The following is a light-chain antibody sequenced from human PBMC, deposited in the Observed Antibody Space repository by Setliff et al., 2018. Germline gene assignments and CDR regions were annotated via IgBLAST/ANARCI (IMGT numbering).Light chain of an antibody. CDR1: TSDVGGYDY. CDR3: LSYTSETTHAL. Sequence: QSVLAQPAAVSGSPGQSIAISCTGTTSDVGGYDYVSWYQHHPGKAPKLIIFEVTKRPSGVSDRFSGSKSGNTASLTISGLQAEDEADYYCLSYTSETTHALFGGGTKVPS. CDR2: EVT. J-gene: IGLJ2*01. V-gene: IGLV2-14*01.